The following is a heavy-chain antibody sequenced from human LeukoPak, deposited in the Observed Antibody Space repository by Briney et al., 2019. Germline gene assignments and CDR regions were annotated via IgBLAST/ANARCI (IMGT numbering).Heavy chain of an antibody. V-gene: IGHV3-23*01. CDR2: ISGSGGST. J-gene: IGHJ4*02. CDR3: ARVLGGYYMRFDY. CDR1: GFTFSSYA. Sequence: GGSLRLSCAASGFTFSSYAMSWVRQAPGKGLEWVSAISGSGGSTYYADSVKGRFTISRDNSKNTLYLQMNSLRAEDTAVYYCARVLGGYYMRFDYWGQGTLVTVSS. D-gene: IGHD3-3*01.